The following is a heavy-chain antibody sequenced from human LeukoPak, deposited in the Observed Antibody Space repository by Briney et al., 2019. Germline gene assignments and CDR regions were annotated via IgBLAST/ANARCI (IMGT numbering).Heavy chain of an antibody. CDR1: GYTFTGYY. Sequence: GASVKVSCKASGYTFTGYYMHWVRQAPGQGREWMGWINPNSGGTNYAQKFQGRVTMTRDTSISTAYMELSRLRSDDTAVYYCARSPVVVPDDLDYWGREPWSPSPQ. D-gene: IGHD2-2*01. V-gene: IGHV1-2*02. CDR2: INPNSGGT. CDR3: ARSPVVVPDDLDY. J-gene: IGHJ4*02.